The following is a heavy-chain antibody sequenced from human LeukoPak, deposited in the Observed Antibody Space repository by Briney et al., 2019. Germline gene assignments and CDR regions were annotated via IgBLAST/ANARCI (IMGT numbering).Heavy chain of an antibody. V-gene: IGHV1-18*01. CDR1: GYTLTSYG. J-gene: IGHJ4*02. Sequence: ASVEVSCKASGYTLTSYGISWVRQAPGQGLEWMGWISAYNGNTKYAQTLQGRVTMTTDTSTSTAYMELRSLRSDDTAVYYCTSTGYSGHDPLHYWGRGTLVTVSS. D-gene: IGHD5-12*01. CDR2: ISAYNGNT. CDR3: TSTGYSGHDPLHY.